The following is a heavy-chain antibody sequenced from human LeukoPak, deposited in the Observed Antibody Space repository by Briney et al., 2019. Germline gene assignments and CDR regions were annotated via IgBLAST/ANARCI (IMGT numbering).Heavy chain of an antibody. CDR2: ISGSGGST. D-gene: IGHD3-10*01. CDR3: AKDHMVRGVLDY. Sequence: PGGSLRLSCAASGFTFSSYAMSWVRQAPGKGLEWISAISGSGGSTYYADSVKGRFTISRDNPKNTLYLQMNSLRAEDTAVYYCAKDHMVRGVLDYWGQGTLVTVSS. CDR1: GFTFSSYA. J-gene: IGHJ4*02. V-gene: IGHV3-23*01.